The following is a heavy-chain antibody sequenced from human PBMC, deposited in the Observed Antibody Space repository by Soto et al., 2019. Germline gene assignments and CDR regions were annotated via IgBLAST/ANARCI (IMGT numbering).Heavy chain of an antibody. Sequence: VQLLESGGDLVQPGGSLRLSCAASGFILTNYALSWVPQAPGKGLGWVSIIGGTDGKSDGVPWYEDSVKGRFTISRDSSANTLFLHMDNLRAEDSALYYCVKRGRNWGAFDFWGQGTTVVVSS. D-gene: IGHD7-27*01. CDR2: IGGTDGKSDGVP. CDR3: VKRGRNWGAFDF. CDR1: GFILTNYA. V-gene: IGHV3-23*01. J-gene: IGHJ3*01.